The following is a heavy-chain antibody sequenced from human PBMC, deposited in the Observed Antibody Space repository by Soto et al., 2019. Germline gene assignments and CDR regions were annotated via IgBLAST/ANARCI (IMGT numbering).Heavy chain of an antibody. CDR3: ARNSRDYYDCNGSYGYYFDY. CDR2: IYYSGST. J-gene: IGHJ4*02. CDR1: GGSISSGGYY. D-gene: IGHD3-22*01. V-gene: IGHV4-31*03. Sequence: PSETLSLTCSVPGGSISSGGYYWSWIRQHPGKGLEWIGYIYYSGSTYYNPSLKSRVTISVDTSKNQFSLKLTSVTAADTAVYYCARNSRDYYDCNGSYGYYFDYWGQGTLVTVSS.